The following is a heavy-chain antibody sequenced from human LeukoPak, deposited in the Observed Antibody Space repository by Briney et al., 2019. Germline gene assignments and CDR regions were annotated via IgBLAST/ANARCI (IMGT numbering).Heavy chain of an antibody. CDR3: ARGIREKINWFDP. V-gene: IGHV4-34*01. CDR1: GGSFSGYY. Sequence: SETLSLTCAVYGGSFSGYYWSWIRQPPGKGLEWIGEINHSGSTNHNPSLKSRVTISVDTSKNQFSLKLSSVTAADTAVYYCARGIREKINWFDPWGQGTLVTVSS. CDR2: INHSGST. J-gene: IGHJ5*02.